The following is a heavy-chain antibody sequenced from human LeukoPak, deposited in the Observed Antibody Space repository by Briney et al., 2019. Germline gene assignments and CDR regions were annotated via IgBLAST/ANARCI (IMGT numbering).Heavy chain of an antibody. V-gene: IGHV3-11*04. CDR2: ISSRSSNK. CDR1: GFTFSNYY. D-gene: IGHD1-26*01. Sequence: GGSLRLSCAASGFTFSNYYMSWIRQAPGKGLVWVSYISSRSSNKEYADSVKGRFTISRDNSKNSLYLQMDSLSAEDSAIYYCAREGWDLNALDIWGQGTMVTVSS. CDR3: AREGWDLNALDI. J-gene: IGHJ3*02.